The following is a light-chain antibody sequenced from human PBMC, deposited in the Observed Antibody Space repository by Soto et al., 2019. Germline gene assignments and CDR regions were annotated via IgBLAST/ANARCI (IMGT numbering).Light chain of an antibody. V-gene: IGLV4-60*03. Sequence: QLVLTQSSSASASLGSSVKLTCTLSSGHSSYIIAWHQQQPGKAPRYLMKLEGSGSYNKGSGVPDRFPGSSSGADRYLTISNLQSEDEADYYCETWDSNTVVFGGGTKLTVL. J-gene: IGLJ2*01. CDR1: SGHSSYI. CDR2: LEGSGSY. CDR3: ETWDSNTVV.